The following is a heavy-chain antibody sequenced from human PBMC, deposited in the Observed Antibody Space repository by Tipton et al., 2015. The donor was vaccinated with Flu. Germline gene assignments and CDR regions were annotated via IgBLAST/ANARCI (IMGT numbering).Heavy chain of an antibody. CDR3: ARRDCSGSGCGVYYFDY. Sequence: SLRLSCVASGFTFSRYAMSWVRQAPGKGLEWVSAVSGGGGTRYFADSVKGRFTISRDNIKNTLYLQMNSLRAEDTAVYYCARRDCSGSGCGVYYFDYWGQGTLVTVSS. V-gene: IGHV3-23*01. CDR2: VSGGGGTR. D-gene: IGHD2-2*01. CDR1: GFTFSRYA. J-gene: IGHJ4*02.